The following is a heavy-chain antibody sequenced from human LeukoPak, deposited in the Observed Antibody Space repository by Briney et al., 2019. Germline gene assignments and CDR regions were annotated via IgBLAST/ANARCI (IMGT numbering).Heavy chain of an antibody. D-gene: IGHD3-10*01. CDR2: IYHSGST. CDR3: ARDQTRYYYGSGSYSDY. Sequence: KSSETLSLTCTVSGYSISSGYYWGWIRPPPGKGLEWIGSIYHSGSTYYNPSLKSRATISVDTSKNQFSLKLSSVTAADTAVYYCARDQTRYYYGSGSYSDYWGQGTLVTVSS. CDR1: GYSISSGYY. J-gene: IGHJ4*02. V-gene: IGHV4-38-2*02.